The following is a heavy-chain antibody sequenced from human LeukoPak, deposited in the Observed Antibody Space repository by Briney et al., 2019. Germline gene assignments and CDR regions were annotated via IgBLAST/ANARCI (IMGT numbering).Heavy chain of an antibody. Sequence: ASVKVSCKASGGTFSSYAISWVRQAPGQGLEWMGGIIPIFGTANYAQKFQGRVTITADESTGTAYMELSSLRSEDTAVYYCARVTTVTFNWFDPWGQGTLVTVSS. CDR1: GGTFSSYA. D-gene: IGHD4-11*01. V-gene: IGHV1-69*13. J-gene: IGHJ5*02. CDR2: IIPIFGTA. CDR3: ARVTTVTFNWFDP.